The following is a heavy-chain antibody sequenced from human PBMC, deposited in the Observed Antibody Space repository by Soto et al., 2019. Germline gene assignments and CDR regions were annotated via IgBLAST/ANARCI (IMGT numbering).Heavy chain of an antibody. CDR2: SSNSGTFA. CDR3: AISGGNFNVLDY. V-gene: IGHV3-11*06. CDR1: GFTFSDYY. Sequence: GGSLRLSCAASGFTFSDYYMSWVRQAPGRGLEWISYSSNSGTFARYATSVKGRFSISRDNANNSLYLEMNSLRVEDTAVYYCAISGGNFNVLDYWGQGTPVTVSS. D-gene: IGHD3-10*02. J-gene: IGHJ4*02.